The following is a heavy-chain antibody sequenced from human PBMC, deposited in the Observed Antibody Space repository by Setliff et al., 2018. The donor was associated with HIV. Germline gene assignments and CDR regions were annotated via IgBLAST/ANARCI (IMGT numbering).Heavy chain of an antibody. J-gene: IGHJ3*02. CDR3: VKELSAVTTDPWDSFDI. Sequence: GGSLRLSCAASGFVFEDTAMHWVRQAPGKGLEWVSGVSWNGGNTGYADSVKGRFTVSRDNVKSSLYLQMNNLRPEDTALYYCVKELSAVTTDPWDSFDIWGRGTMVTVSS. V-gene: IGHV3-9*01. D-gene: IGHD4-17*01. CDR2: VSWNGGNT. CDR1: GFVFEDTA.